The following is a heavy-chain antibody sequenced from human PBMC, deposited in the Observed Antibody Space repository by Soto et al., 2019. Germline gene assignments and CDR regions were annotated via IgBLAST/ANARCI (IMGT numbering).Heavy chain of an antibody. V-gene: IGHV3-21*01. CDR3: ASGDFFDYYYGMDV. D-gene: IGHD2-21*01. CDR2: ISSSSSYI. Sequence: GGSLRLSCAASGFTFSSYSMNWVRQAPGKGLEWVSSISSSSSYIYYADSVKGRFTISRDNAKNSLYLQMNSLRAEDTAVYYCASGDFFDYYYGMDVRGQVTMVTVSS. J-gene: IGHJ6*02. CDR1: GFTFSSYS.